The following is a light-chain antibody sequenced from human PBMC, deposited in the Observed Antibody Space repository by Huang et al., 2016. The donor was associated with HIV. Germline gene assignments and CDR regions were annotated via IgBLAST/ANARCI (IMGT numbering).Light chain of an antibody. CDR1: QSINNN. V-gene: IGKV3-15*01. Sequence: EMVMTQSPATLSVSPGERATVSCRAIQSINNNLAWYQQKPGQAPRRLSYGASTRATGIPAKCRGSGSGTEFTLTISSLQSEDFAFYYCQHYNNWPPLVTFGGGTKVEIK. J-gene: IGKJ4*01. CDR3: QHYNNWPPLVT. CDR2: GAS.